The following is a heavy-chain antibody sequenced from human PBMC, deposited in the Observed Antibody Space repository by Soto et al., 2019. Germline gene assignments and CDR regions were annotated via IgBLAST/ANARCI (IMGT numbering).Heavy chain of an antibody. J-gene: IGHJ4*02. V-gene: IGHV1-8*01. D-gene: IGHD4-4*01. CDR1: EYTFTIYD. CDR3: AGGQRNYCFDY. CDR2: MNPNSGNT. Sequence: QVQLVQSGAEVKKPGASVKVSCKASEYTFTIYDINWVRQTTGQGLEWMGWMNPNSGNTGYAQKFQGRVTMTSDTPTSTAYMELSSLVSEDTAGYYCAGGQRNYCFDYWGQGNLGTVSS.